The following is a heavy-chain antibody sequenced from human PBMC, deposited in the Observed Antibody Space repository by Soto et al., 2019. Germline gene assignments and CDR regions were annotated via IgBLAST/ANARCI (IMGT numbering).Heavy chain of an antibody. CDR3: ATGPMVRGGDYYYYGMDV. Sequence: ASVKVSCKASGYTFASYAMNWGRQAPGQGLEWMGWINTNTGNPTYAQRFTGRFVFSLHTSVSTAYLQICSPDAEDTAVDYCATGPMVRGGDYYYYGMDVWGQGTTVTVTS. CDR1: GYTFASYA. CDR2: INTNTGNP. D-gene: IGHD3-10*01. V-gene: IGHV7-4-1*01. J-gene: IGHJ6*02.